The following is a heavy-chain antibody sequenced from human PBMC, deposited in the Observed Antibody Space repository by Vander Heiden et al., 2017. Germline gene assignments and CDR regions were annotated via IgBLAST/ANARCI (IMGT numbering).Heavy chain of an antibody. CDR3: ARDSNGAKKDYFYYYPMDV. V-gene: IGHV3-9*01. D-gene: IGHD4-17*01. CDR2: ISWNSGKI. Sequence: EVQLVESAGAVVPPGRSLRLTCEDSGFTFDDFAMHWVRQVPGKGLEWVSGISWNSGKIGYVDSVKWRFTISRDNAKNSLYLQMDSLKVEDSALYYCARDSNGAKKDYFYYYPMDVWGQGTKVTVSS. CDR1: GFTFDDFA. J-gene: IGHJ6*02.